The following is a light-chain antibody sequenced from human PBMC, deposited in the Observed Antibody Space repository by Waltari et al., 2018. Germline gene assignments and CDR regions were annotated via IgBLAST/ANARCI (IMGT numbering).Light chain of an antibody. CDR1: SSNIGNYL. J-gene: IGLJ2*01. CDR2: DNY. Sequence: QSVLTQPPSVSAAPGQKVTISCSGSSSNIGNYLLSWSHQHPGATPKLLIYDNYKRPSGIPDRFSASKSGTSATLDITGLQIGDEADYYCATWDNSLTAVVFGGGTKLTVL. CDR3: ATWDNSLTAVV. V-gene: IGLV1-51*01.